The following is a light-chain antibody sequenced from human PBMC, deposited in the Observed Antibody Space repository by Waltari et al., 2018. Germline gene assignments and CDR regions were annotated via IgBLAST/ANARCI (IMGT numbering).Light chain of an antibody. CDR2: AAS. V-gene: IGKV1-39*01. CDR3: QQSYSFTRT. Sequence: DIQMTQSPSSLSASVGDRVTITCRASQTISRYLNWYQQKLGKAPNLLIYAASSLQSGVPSRFRGSGSGRDFTLIITSLQPEDFATYYCQQSYSFTRTFGQGTKVEIK. J-gene: IGKJ1*01. CDR1: QTISRY.